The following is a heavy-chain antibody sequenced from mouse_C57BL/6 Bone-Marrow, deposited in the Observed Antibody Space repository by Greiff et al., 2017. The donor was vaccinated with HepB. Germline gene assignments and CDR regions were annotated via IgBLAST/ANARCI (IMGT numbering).Heavy chain of an antibody. V-gene: IGHV14-4*01. CDR2: IDPENGDT. CDR1: GFNIKDDY. D-gene: IGHD1-1*01. Sequence: VQLQQSGAELVRPGASVKLSCTASGFNIKDDYMHWVKQRPEQGLEWIGWIDPENGDTEYASKFQGKATITADTSSNTAYLQLSSLTSEDTAVYYCTTFVTTVVEGGYWGQGTTLTVSS. J-gene: IGHJ2*01. CDR3: TTFVTTVVEGGY.